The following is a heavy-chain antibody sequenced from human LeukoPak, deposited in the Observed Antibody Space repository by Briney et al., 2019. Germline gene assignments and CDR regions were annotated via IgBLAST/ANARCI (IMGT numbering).Heavy chain of an antibody. CDR2: IYYSGST. Sequence: PETLSLTCTVSGGSISSSSYYWGWIRQPPGKGLEWIGSIYYSGSTYYNPSLKSRVTISVDTSKNQFSLKLSSVTAADTAVYYCARPIPLYDSSGYNWFDPWGQGTLVTVSS. J-gene: IGHJ5*02. D-gene: IGHD3-22*01. CDR1: GGSISSSSYY. CDR3: ARPIPLYDSSGYNWFDP. V-gene: IGHV4-39*01.